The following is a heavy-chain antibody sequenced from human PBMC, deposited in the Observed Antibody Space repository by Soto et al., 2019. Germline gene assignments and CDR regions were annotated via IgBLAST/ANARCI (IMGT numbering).Heavy chain of an antibody. CDR1: GGSISSGGYY. CDR3: ARGILLTTYYYYYGMDV. CDR2: IYYSGST. V-gene: IGHV4-31*03. D-gene: IGHD4-4*01. J-gene: IGHJ6*02. Sequence: SSETLSLTCTVSGGSISSGGYYWSWIRQHPGKGLEWIGYIYYSGSTYYNPSLKSRVTISVDTSKNQFSLKLSSVTAADTAVYYCARGILLTTYYYYYGMDVWGQGTTVTSP.